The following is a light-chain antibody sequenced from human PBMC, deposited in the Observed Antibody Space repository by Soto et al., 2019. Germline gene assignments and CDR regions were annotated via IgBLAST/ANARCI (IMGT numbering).Light chain of an antibody. Sequence: DIQMTQSPSILSASAGDRVTITCRASQSISSWLALYQQKPGKAPKLLIYDASSLEIGIPSRFSGSGSGTEFPLSVSRLQPDDFATYYCQQYNSDRCTVGPGTKVDIK. J-gene: IGKJ3*01. V-gene: IGKV1-5*01. CDR3: QQYNSDRCT. CDR2: DAS. CDR1: QSISSW.